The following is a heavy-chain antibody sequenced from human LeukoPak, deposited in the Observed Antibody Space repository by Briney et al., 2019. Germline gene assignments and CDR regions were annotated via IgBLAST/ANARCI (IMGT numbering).Heavy chain of an antibody. V-gene: IGHV1-18*01. CDR2: ISAYKGYT. CDR1: GYTFNSFG. CDR3: AKSEPPDYYGSGSYHCDY. Sequence: ASVRVSCKTSGYTFNSFGITWLRQAPGQGLEWMGWISAYKGYTSHAQKFQDRIIMSTDTSTTTAYMELRNLKSDDTAVYYCAKSEPPDYYGSGSYHCDYWGQGTLVTVSS. D-gene: IGHD3-10*01. J-gene: IGHJ4*02.